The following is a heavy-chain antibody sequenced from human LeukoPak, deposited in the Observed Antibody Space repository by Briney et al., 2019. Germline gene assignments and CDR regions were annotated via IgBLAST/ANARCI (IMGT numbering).Heavy chain of an antibody. CDR1: GFTFSTYA. CDR3: AKDALWGGGWFDY. V-gene: IGHV3-23*01. Sequence: GGSLRLSCAASGFTFSTYAMNWVRQAPGKGLEWVSTTSGSGGSTYYADSVKGRFTISRDNSKNTLYLQMNSLRAEDTAVYYCAKDALWGGGWFDYWGQGTLVTVSS. J-gene: IGHJ4*02. CDR2: TSGSGGST. D-gene: IGHD3-16*01.